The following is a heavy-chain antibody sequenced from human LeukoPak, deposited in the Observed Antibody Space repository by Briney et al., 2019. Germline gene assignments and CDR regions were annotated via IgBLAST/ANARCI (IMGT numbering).Heavy chain of an antibody. CDR3: ARNNGMDV. CDR2: IKQDGSET. Sequence: GGSLRLSCAASGFTFSNYWMSWVRQAPGKGLEWVASIKQDGSETYYLDSVKGRFTISKDNAKNSLYLQMNSLRAEDTALYHCARNNGMDVWGQGTTVIVSS. CDR1: GFTFSNYW. V-gene: IGHV3-7*03. J-gene: IGHJ6*02.